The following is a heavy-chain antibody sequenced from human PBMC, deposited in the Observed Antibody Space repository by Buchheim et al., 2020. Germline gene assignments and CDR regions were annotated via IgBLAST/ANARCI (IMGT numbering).Heavy chain of an antibody. Sequence: QVQLQESGPGLVKPSETLSLTCTVPGGSISSYYWSWIRQPPGKGLEWIGYIYYSGSTNYNPSLKSRVTISVDTSKNQFSLKLSSVTAADTAVYYCARVGDHAFDIWGQGT. J-gene: IGHJ3*02. CDR1: GGSISSYY. D-gene: IGHD1-26*01. CDR2: IYYSGST. CDR3: ARVGDHAFDI. V-gene: IGHV4-59*01.